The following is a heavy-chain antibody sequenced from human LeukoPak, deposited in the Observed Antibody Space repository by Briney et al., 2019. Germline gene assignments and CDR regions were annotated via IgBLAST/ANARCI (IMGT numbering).Heavy chain of an antibody. CDR3: ARGYYDSGTYSGYFQH. D-gene: IGHD3-10*01. J-gene: IGHJ1*01. Sequence: SETLSLTCTVSGGSINDYYWNWIRQPPGKGLEWIGYIYYSGSTNYNPSLKSRVTISVDTSKTRFSLRLSSVAAADTAVYYCARGYYDSGTYSGYFQHWGQGTLVTVSS. V-gene: IGHV4-59*01. CDR2: IYYSGST. CDR1: GGSINDYY.